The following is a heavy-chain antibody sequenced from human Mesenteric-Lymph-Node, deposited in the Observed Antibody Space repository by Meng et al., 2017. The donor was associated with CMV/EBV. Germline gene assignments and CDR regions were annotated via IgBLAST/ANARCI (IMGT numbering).Heavy chain of an antibody. D-gene: IGHD4-11*01. V-gene: IGHV4-38-2*01. CDR3: ARVGPTTTVSYYYGMDV. J-gene: IGHJ6*02. Sequence: SETLSLTCAVYGGSFSGYYWGWIRQPPGKGLEWIGSIYHSGSTYYNPSLKSRVTIPVDTSKNQFSLKLSSVTAADTAVYYCARVGPTTTVSYYYGMDVWGQGTTVTVSS. CDR2: IYHSGST. CDR1: GGSFSGYY.